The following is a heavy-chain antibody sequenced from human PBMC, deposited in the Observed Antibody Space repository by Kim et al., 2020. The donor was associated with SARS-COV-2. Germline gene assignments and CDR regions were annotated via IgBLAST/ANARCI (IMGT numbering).Heavy chain of an antibody. Sequence: GGSLRLSCSASGFTFSTYTMHWVRQAPGKGLEWVALISYDGSTKYYADCVKGRFIISRDNSRDTLYLQMNSLRAEDTAVYYCAKDEYSGYDYDCYFDYWGQGTLVTVSS. CDR1: GFTFSTYT. CDR3: AKDEYSGYDYDCYFDY. J-gene: IGHJ4*02. V-gene: IGHV3-30*04. CDR2: ISYDGSTK. D-gene: IGHD5-12*01.